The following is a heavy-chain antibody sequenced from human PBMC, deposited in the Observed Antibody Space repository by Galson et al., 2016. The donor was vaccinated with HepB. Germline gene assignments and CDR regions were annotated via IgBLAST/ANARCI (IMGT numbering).Heavy chain of an antibody. CDR2: ISTHSGTT. CDR1: GYTFTTYG. CDR3: VRDRERTLDY. Sequence: SVKVSCKASGYTFTTYGISWVRQAPGQGLEWMGWISTHSGTTNHAQELQGRITVTTDTSTSTAYMELTNLKSDDTAVYYCVRDRERTLDYWGQGTLVSVSS. J-gene: IGHJ4*02. D-gene: IGHD1-7*01. V-gene: IGHV1-18*04.